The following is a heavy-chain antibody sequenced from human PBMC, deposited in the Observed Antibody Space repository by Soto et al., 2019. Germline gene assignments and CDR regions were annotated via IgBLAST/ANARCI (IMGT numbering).Heavy chain of an antibody. D-gene: IGHD4-4*01. CDR3: ARELSDYSNLGIHYYYGMDV. CDR1: GFTFSSYA. V-gene: IGHV3-30-3*01. CDR2: ISYDGSNK. Sequence: GGSLRLSCAASGFTFSSYAMHWVRQAPGKGLEWVAVISYDGSNKYYADSVKGRFTISRDNSKNTLYLQMNSLRAEDTAVYYCARELSDYSNLGIHYYYGMDVWGQGTTVTVSS. J-gene: IGHJ6*02.